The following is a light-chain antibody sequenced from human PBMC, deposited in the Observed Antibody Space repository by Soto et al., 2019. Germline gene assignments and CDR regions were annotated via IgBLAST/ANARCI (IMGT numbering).Light chain of an antibody. V-gene: IGKV3-11*01. CDR1: QSVTTY. J-gene: IGKJ1*01. Sequence: EIVLTQSPATLSLSPGERASLSCRASQSVTTYLAWYQQKPGQAPRLLIYDSSNRATGIPPRFSGSGSGTDFTLTISSLESEDFAVYYCQQYGSSPLWTFGQGTKVDIK. CDR2: DSS. CDR3: QQYGSSPLWT.